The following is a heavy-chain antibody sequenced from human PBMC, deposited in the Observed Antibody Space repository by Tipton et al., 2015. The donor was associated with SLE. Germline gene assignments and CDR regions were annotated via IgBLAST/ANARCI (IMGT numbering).Heavy chain of an antibody. CDR3: ARGKTRVEY. V-gene: IGHV4-38-2*02. CDR2: MYQTGTT. CDR1: GYSISTGYY. D-gene: IGHD1-14*01. J-gene: IGHJ4*02. Sequence: TLSLTCTVSGYSISTGYYWGWIRQPPGKGLEWIGNMYQTGTTDYNPSLKSRVTISIDTSKNQFSLKLSAVTAADTAVYYCARGKTRVEYWGQGTLVTVSS.